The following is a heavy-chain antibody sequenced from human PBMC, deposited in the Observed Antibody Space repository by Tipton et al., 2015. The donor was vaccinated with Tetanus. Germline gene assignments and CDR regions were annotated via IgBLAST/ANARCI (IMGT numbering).Heavy chain of an antibody. V-gene: IGHV4-39*07. CDR2: IFYSGST. J-gene: IGHJ4*02. CDR1: GGSISSSNYY. Sequence: TLSLTCTVSGGSISSSNYYWGWTRQPPGKGLEWIGRIFYSGSTNYNPSLKSRVTISVDTSKNQFSLKLSSVTAADTAVYYCARANGPGSYLDYWGQGTLVTVSS. D-gene: IGHD2-8*01. CDR3: ARANGPGSYLDY.